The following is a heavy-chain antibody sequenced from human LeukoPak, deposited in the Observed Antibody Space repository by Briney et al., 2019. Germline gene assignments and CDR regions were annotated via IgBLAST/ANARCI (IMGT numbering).Heavy chain of an antibody. J-gene: IGHJ6*03. V-gene: IGHV4-39*07. Sequence: SETLSLTCTVSGGSISSSSYYWGWIRQPPGKGLEWIGSIYYSGSTYYNPSLKSRVTISVDTSKNRFSLKLSSVTAADTAVYYCARAVPTIETYYYYYYMDVWGKGTTVTVSS. CDR2: IYYSGST. CDR3: ARAVPTIETYYYYYYMDV. D-gene: IGHD5-12*01. CDR1: GGSISSSSYY.